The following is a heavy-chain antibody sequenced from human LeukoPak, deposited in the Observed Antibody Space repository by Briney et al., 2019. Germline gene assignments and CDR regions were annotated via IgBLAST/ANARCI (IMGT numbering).Heavy chain of an antibody. D-gene: IGHD2-2*01. CDR1: GFTLSNSW. CDR2: TNGDGSDT. V-gene: IGHV3-74*01. CDR3: VSFYEAY. Sequence: GGSLRLSCAASGFTLSNSWMHWVRQAPGKGLVWVSRTNGDGSDTSYADSVKGRFTISRDSATNTLYLQMNSLRAEDTAVYYCVSFYEAYWGRGTLVTVSS. J-gene: IGHJ4*02.